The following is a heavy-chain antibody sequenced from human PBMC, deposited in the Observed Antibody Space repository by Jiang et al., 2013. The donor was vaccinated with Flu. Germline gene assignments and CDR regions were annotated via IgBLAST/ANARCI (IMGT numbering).Heavy chain of an antibody. CDR2: VYYTGTT. V-gene: IGHV4-59*01. CDR3: ASGTLVTIDY. CDR1: GVSIGAYY. D-gene: IGHD4/OR15-4a*01. Sequence: PGLVKPSETLSLTCSVSGVSIGAYYWSWIRQSPGKGLEWIACVYYTGTTNYNPSLRSRVTISADTSKNRFSLNLNSVTADDTAVYYCASGTLVTIDYWGQGTPVTVSS. J-gene: IGHJ4*02.